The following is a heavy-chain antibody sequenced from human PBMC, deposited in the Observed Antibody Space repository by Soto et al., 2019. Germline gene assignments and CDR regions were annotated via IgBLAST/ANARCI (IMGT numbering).Heavy chain of an antibody. J-gene: IGHJ5*02. CDR1: GFTFDDYA. D-gene: IGHD6-13*01. V-gene: IGHV3-9*01. CDR2: ISWNSGSI. CDR3: AKDKEQQLVFNWFDP. Sequence: PGGSLRLSCAASGFTFDDYAMHWVRQAPGKGLEWVSGISWNSGSIGYADSVKGRFTISRDNAKNSLYLQMNSLRAEDTALYYCAKDKEQQLVFNWFDPWGQGTLVTVSS.